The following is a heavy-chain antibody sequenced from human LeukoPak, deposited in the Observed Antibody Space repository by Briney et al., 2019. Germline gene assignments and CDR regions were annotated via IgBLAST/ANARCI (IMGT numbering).Heavy chain of an antibody. CDR2: ISSSSSFI. D-gene: IGHD6-13*01. V-gene: IGHV3-21*01. CDR1: GFTFSSYS. Sequence: GGSLRLSCAASGFTFSSYSMNWVRQAPGKGLEWVSSISSSSSFIYYADSVKGRFTISRDNAKNSLYLQMNSLRAEDTAVYYCARDGGAAASPIDYWGQGTLVTVSS. CDR3: ARDGGAAASPIDY. J-gene: IGHJ4*02.